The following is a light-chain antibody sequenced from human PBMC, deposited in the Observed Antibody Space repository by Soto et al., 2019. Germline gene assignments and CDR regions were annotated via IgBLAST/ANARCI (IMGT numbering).Light chain of an antibody. Sequence: DIQMTQSPSSLSASVGDRVTITCRASQRISSYLNWYQQKSGEAPKLLIYTASTLQSGVPSRFSGGGSGTDFTLTISSLQPEDFATYYCQQTYITPYTFGQGTKVEIK. CDR2: TAS. CDR1: QRISSY. V-gene: IGKV1-39*01. J-gene: IGKJ2*01. CDR3: QQTYITPYT.